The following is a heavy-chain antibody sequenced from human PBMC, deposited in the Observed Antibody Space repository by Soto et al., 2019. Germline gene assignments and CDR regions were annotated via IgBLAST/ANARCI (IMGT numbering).Heavy chain of an antibody. D-gene: IGHD6-6*01. V-gene: IGHV3-30-3*01. Sequence: GGSLRLSCAASGFTFSSYAMHWVRQAPGKGLEWVAVISYDGSNKYYADSVKGRFTISRDNSKNTLYLQMNSLRAEDTAVYYCARSYYIAARTSFDYWGQGTLVTVSS. CDR3: ARSYYIAARTSFDY. J-gene: IGHJ4*02. CDR1: GFTFSSYA. CDR2: ISYDGSNK.